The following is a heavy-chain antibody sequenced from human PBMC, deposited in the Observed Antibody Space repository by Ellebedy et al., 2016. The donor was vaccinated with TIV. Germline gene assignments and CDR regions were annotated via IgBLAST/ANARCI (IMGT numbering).Heavy chain of an antibody. J-gene: IGHJ6*02. V-gene: IGHV1-69*13. CDR1: EGTFSNFA. D-gene: IGHD2-2*01. CDR3: ATSEIVIVPAASQYYYYAMDV. Sequence: SVKVSXXASEGTFSNFAISWVRQAPGQGLEWMGGIIPIFGTTNSAQNFQGRVTITADESASTAYMELSSLRSEDTAVYYCATSEIVIVPAASQYYYYAMDVWGQGTTVTVSS. CDR2: IIPIFGTT.